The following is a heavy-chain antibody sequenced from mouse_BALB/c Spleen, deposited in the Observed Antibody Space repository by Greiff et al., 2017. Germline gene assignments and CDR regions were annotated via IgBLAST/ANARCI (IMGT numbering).Heavy chain of an antibody. CDR3: ARCYGSSSWFAY. V-gene: IGHV1-87*01. D-gene: IGHD1-1*01. CDR1: GYTFTSYW. CDR2: IYPGDGDT. Sequence: VQLQQSGAELARPGASVKLSCKASGYTFTSYWMQWVKQRPGQGLEWIGAIYPGDGDTRYTQKFKGKATLTADKSSSTAYMQLSSLASEDSAVYYCARCYGSSSWFAYWGQGTLVTVSA. J-gene: IGHJ3*01.